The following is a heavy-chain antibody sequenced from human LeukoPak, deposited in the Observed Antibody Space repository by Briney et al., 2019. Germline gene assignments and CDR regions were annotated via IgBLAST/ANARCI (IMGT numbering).Heavy chain of an antibody. Sequence: GGSLRLSCANSGFTSSSYWMHWVRKAPRKGLVWVSRINDDGRTTNYADSVKGRFTISRDNAKNTVYLQMSSLRAEDTAVYYCTRGREGNYGLFDSWGQGTLVTLSS. D-gene: IGHD3-10*01. J-gene: IGHJ4*02. V-gene: IGHV3-74*01. CDR1: GFTSSSYW. CDR3: TRGREGNYGLFDS. CDR2: INDDGRTT.